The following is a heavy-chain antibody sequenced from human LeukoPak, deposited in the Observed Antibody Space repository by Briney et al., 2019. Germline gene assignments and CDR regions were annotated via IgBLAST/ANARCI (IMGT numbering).Heavy chain of an antibody. V-gene: IGHV1-69*05. Sequence: GSSVKVSCKASGYTFTSYDINWVRQATGQGLEWMGTIIPIFGTANYAQKFQGRVTLTTDESTSTAYMELGRLRSEDTAVYYCATYWPGPYGDYEGYYYMDVWGKGTTVTVSS. CDR1: GYTFTSYD. J-gene: IGHJ6*03. D-gene: IGHD4-17*01. CDR2: IIPIFGTA. CDR3: ATYWPGPYGDYEGYYYMDV.